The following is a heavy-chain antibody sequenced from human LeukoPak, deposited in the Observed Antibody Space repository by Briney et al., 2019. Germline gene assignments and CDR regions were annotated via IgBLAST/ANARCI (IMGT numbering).Heavy chain of an antibody. V-gene: IGHV3-53*01. CDR2: MYSSGST. CDR3: AREGGPYSSTLRGH. Sequence: PGGSLRLSCAVSGFTFSGNYMSWVRQAPGKGLEWVSVMYSSGSTDYADSVKGRFTISRDNSKNTLYLQMNSLRAEDTAVYYCAREGGPYSSTLRGHWGQGTLVTVSS. CDR1: GFTFSGNY. J-gene: IGHJ4*02. D-gene: IGHD6-19*01.